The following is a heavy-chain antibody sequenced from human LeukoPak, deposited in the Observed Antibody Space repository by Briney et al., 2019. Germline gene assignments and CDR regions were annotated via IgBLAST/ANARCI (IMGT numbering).Heavy chain of an antibody. CDR3: ARTDQDYYDSAGFDY. CDR2: MNPNSGNT. CDR1: GYTFTSYD. J-gene: IGHJ4*02. Sequence: ASVKVSCKAAGYTFTSYDINWVRQATGQGLEWMGWMNPNSGNTGYAQKFQGRVTITRNTSISTAYMELSSLRSEDTAVYYCARTDQDYYDSAGFDYWGQGTLVTVSS. D-gene: IGHD3-22*01. V-gene: IGHV1-8*03.